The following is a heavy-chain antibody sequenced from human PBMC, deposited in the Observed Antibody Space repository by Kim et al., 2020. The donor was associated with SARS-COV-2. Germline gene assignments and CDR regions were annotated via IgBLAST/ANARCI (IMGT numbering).Heavy chain of an antibody. J-gene: IGHJ4*02. D-gene: IGHD3-22*01. CDR2: IKRKSDGETT. CDR3: TTYEN. Sequence: GGSLRLSCAASGFTFSNAWMSWVRQAPGKGLEWVGRIKRKSDGETTDYATPVKGRFTISRDDSENTVYLQMNSLEIEDTSLYYCTTYENWGQGTLVTVSS. V-gene: IGHV3-15*01. CDR1: GFTFSNAW.